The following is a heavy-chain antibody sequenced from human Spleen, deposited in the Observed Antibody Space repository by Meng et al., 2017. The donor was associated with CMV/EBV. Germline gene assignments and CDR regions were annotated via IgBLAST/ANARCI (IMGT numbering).Heavy chain of an antibody. CDR3: ARDPGVFPLDP. CDR1: GDSISYYY. V-gene: IGHV4-38-2*02. J-gene: IGHJ5*02. D-gene: IGHD3-3*01. Sequence: SETLSLTCIVSGDSISYYYWSWIRQPPGKGLEWIGTIYHSGSTYYNPSLKSRVTVSVDTSKNQFSLKVTSVTAADTAVYYCARDPGVFPLDPWGQGTLVTVSS. CDR2: IYHSGST.